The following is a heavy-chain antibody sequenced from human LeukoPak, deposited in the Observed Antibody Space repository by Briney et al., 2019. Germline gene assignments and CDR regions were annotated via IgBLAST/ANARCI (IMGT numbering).Heavy chain of an antibody. CDR2: INHSGST. D-gene: IGHD2-2*01. Sequence: SETLSLTCAVYGGSFSGYYRSWIRQPPGKGLEWIGEINHSGSTNYNPSLKSRVTISLDTSKNQFSLKLRSVTAADTAVYYCARVNSTSWAWFDPWGQGTLVTVSS. J-gene: IGHJ5*02. CDR1: GGSFSGYY. CDR3: ARVNSTSWAWFDP. V-gene: IGHV4-34*01.